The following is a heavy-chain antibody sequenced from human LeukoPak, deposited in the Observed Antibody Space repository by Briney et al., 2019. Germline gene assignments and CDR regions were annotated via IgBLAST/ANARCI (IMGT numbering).Heavy chain of an antibody. D-gene: IGHD6-13*01. CDR3: AKSFGPVIAAVGTGAD. V-gene: IGHV3-23*01. CDR1: GFTFSSYA. CDR2: ISGSGVNT. J-gene: IGHJ4*02. Sequence: GGSLRLSCAVSGFTFSSYAMNWVRQAPGKGLEWVSAISGSGVNTDHADSVKGRFTISRDNSKNTLYLQMNSLRVEDTAVYYCAKSFGPVIAAVGTGADWGQGTLVTVSS.